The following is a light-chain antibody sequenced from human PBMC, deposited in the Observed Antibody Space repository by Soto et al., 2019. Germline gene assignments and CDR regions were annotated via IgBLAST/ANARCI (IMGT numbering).Light chain of an antibody. CDR1: HSISSW. CDR2: KAS. V-gene: IGKV1-5*03. J-gene: IGKJ1*01. Sequence: DIQMTQSPSTLSASVGDRVTITCLASHSISSWLAWYQQKPGKAPKLLIYKASSLESGVPSRFSGSGSGTEFTLTISSLQPDDFATYYCQQYNSYWTFGQGTKVAIK. CDR3: QQYNSYWT.